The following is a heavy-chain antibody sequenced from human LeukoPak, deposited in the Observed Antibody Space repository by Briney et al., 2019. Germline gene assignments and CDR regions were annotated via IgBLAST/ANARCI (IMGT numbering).Heavy chain of an antibody. CDR1: GGTFSSYA. D-gene: IGHD2-2*01. J-gene: IGHJ6*03. CDR2: IIPIFGTA. CDR3: ARVVTDIVVVPAARVWDYYYMDV. V-gene: IGHV1-69*05. Sequence: SVKVSCKASGGTFSSYAISWVRQAPGQGLEWMGGIIPIFGTANYAQKFQGRVTITTDESTSTAYMELSSLRSEDTAVYYCARVVTDIVVVPAARVWDYYYMDVWGKGTTVTVSS.